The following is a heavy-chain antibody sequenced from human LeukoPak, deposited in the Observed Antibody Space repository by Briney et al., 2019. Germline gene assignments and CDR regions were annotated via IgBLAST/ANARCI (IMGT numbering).Heavy chain of an antibody. V-gene: IGHV1-2*02. D-gene: IGHD3-10*01. CDR1: GYTFTSYD. CDR3: ARDLRVRGVIEDYYYYMDV. J-gene: IGHJ6*03. Sequence: ASVKVSCKASGYTFTSYDINWVRQATGQGLEWMGWINPNSGGTNYAQKFQGRVTMTRDTSISTAYMELSRLRSDDTAVYYCARDLRVRGVIEDYYYYMDVWGKGTTVTISS. CDR2: INPNSGGT.